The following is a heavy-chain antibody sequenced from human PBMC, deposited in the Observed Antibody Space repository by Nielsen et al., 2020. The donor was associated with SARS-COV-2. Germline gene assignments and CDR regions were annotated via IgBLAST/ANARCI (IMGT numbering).Heavy chain of an antibody. J-gene: IGHJ3*02. CDR3: ARAPITMIVVVDAFDI. CDR2: IYYSGST. V-gene: IGHV4-31*03. CDR1: GGSISSGGYY. Sequence: SETLSLTCTVSGGSISSGGYYWSWIRQHPGKGLEWIGYIYYSGSTYYNPSLKSRVTISVDTSKNQFSLKLSSVTAADTAVYYCARAPITMIVVVDAFDIWGQGTMVTVSS. D-gene: IGHD3-22*01.